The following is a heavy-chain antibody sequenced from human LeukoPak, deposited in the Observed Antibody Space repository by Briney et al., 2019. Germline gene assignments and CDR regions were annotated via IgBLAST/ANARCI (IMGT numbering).Heavy chain of an antibody. Sequence: SVKVSCKASGGTFSSYAISWVRQAPGQGLEWMGGIIPIFGTANYAQKFQGRVTITTDESTSTAYMELSSLRPEDTAVYYCAKVLSKGGGYYLMDYWGQGTLVTVSS. V-gene: IGHV1-69*05. CDR1: GGTFSSYA. CDR2: IIPIFGTA. D-gene: IGHD3-22*01. J-gene: IGHJ4*02. CDR3: AKVLSKGGGYYLMDY.